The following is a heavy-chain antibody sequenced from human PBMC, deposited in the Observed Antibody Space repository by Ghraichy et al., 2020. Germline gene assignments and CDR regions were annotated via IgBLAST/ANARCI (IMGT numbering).Heavy chain of an antibody. D-gene: IGHD3-22*01. CDR1: GFTFSSYS. V-gene: IGHV3-21*01. CDR3: ARDTNTYYYDSSGYPPDY. Sequence: GGSLRLSCAASGFTFSSYSMNWVRQAPGKGLEWVSSISSSSSYIYYADSVKGRFSISRDKAKSSLYLQMNSLRAEDTAVYYCARDTNTYYYDSSGYPPDYWGQGTLVTVSS. J-gene: IGHJ4*02. CDR2: ISSSSSYI.